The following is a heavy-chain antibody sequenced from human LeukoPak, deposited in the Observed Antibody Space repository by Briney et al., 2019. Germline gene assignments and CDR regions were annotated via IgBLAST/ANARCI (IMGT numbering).Heavy chain of an antibody. CDR1: GGSLSSNNYY. Sequence: SETLSLTCTVSGGSLSSNNYYWGWIRQPPGKGLEWIGSIYYSGSTYYNPSLKSRVTISVDTSKNRFSLKLSSVTAADTAVYYCATMVRGATPHPDYWGQGTLVTVSS. CDR2: IYYSGST. D-gene: IGHD3-10*01. CDR3: ATMVRGATPHPDY. J-gene: IGHJ4*02. V-gene: IGHV4-39*01.